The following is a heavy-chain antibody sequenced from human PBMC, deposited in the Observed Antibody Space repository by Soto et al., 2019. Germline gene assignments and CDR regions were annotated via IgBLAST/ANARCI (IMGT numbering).Heavy chain of an antibody. CDR2: IYSGGST. CDR3: ARDAPGSGEYGMDV. V-gene: IGHV3-66*01. CDR1: GFTVSSNY. Sequence: EVQLVESGGGLVQPGGSLRLSCAASGFTVSSNYMSWVRQAPGKGLEWVSVIYSGGSTYYADSVKGRFTISRDNSKNTLYLQMNSLRAEDTAVYYCARDAPGSGEYGMDVWGQGTTVTISS. J-gene: IGHJ6*02. D-gene: IGHD7-27*01.